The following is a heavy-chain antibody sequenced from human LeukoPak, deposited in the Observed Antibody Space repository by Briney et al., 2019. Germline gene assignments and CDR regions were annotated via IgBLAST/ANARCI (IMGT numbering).Heavy chain of an antibody. CDR3: AREDDYGDYTPGRDI. Sequence: PGRSLRLSCAASGFTFSRYAMHWVRQAPGKGLEWGAVISYDGSNKYYADSVKGRFTISRDNSKNTLYLQMNSLRAEERAVYYCAREDDYGDYTPGRDIWGQGTMVTVSS. V-gene: IGHV3-30-3*01. D-gene: IGHD4-17*01. J-gene: IGHJ3*02. CDR2: ISYDGSNK. CDR1: GFTFSRYA.